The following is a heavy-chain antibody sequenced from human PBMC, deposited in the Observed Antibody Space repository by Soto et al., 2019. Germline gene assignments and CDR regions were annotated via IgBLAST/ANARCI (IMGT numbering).Heavy chain of an antibody. D-gene: IGHD3-9*01. V-gene: IGHV5-51*01. Sequence: GESLKISCKGSGYSFTSYWIGWVRQMPGKGLEWMGIIYPGDSDTRYSPYFQGQVTISADKSISTAYLQWSSLKASDTAMYYCSSHPAESNYDILTGYGMDVWGQGTTVTVSS. CDR2: IYPGDSDT. J-gene: IGHJ6*02. CDR3: SSHPAESNYDILTGYGMDV. CDR1: GYSFTSYW.